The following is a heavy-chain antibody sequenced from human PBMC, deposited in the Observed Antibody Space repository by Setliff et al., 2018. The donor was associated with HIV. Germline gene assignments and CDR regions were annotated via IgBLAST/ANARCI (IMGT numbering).Heavy chain of an antibody. Sequence: WASVKVSCKASGYIFTTFGFSWVRQAPGQGLEWMGWINTHNGNTHYAQRFQGGVTMTRDTSTTTAYMELRSLRSDDTAVYYCARATGAADLWGQGTKVTVSS. CDR3: ARATGAADL. V-gene: IGHV1-18*01. D-gene: IGHD6-13*01. J-gene: IGHJ5*02. CDR1: GYIFTTFG. CDR2: INTHNGNT.